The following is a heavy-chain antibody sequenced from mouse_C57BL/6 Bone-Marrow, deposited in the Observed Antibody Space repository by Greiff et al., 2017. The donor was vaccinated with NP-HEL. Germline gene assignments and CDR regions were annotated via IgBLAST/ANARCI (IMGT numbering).Heavy chain of an antibody. V-gene: IGHV1-75*01. CDR2: IYPGSGST. D-gene: IGHD2-5*01. CDR3: SIVDSNVFFDY. CDR1: GYTFTDYY. Sequence: QVHVKQSGPELVKPGASVKISCKASGYTFTDYYINWVKQRPGKGLEWIGWIYPGSGSTYYNEKFKGKATLTEDKSSSTAYMLLSSLTSEYSAVYFDSIVDSNVFFDYWGQGTTLTVSS. J-gene: IGHJ2*01.